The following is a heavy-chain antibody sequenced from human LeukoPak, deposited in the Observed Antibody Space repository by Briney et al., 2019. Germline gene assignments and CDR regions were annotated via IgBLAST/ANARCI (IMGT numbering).Heavy chain of an antibody. J-gene: IGHJ4*02. CDR3: ARGMVRGVIGFDY. D-gene: IGHD3-10*01. V-gene: IGHV4-34*01. CDR2: INHSGST. CDR1: GGSFSGYY. Sequence: PSETLSLTCAVYGGSFSGYYWSWIRQPPGKGLEWIGEINHSGSTNYNPSLKSRVTISVDTSKKQFSLKLSSVTAADTAVYYCARGMVRGVIGFDYWGQGTLVTVSS.